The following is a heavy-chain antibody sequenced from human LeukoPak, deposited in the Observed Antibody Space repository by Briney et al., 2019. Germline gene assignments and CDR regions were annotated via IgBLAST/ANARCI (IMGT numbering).Heavy chain of an antibody. CDR3: ARVGRESQLVYYYNYYMDV. CDR2: IKQDGGQK. Sequence: PGGSLRLSCVTSGFIFSRYWMSWVRQAPGKGLEWVANIKQDGGQKFYVDSVKGRFTISRDNAKNSLYLQMNSLRAEDTAVYYCARVGRESQLVYYYNYYMDVWGRGTTVTVSS. CDR1: GFIFSRYW. V-gene: IGHV3-7*01. J-gene: IGHJ6*03. D-gene: IGHD6-13*01.